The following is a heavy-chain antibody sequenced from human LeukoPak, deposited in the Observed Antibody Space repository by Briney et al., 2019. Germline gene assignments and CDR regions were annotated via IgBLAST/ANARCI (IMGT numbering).Heavy chain of an antibody. CDR1: GFTFSSYS. V-gene: IGHV3-21*04. D-gene: IGHD6-13*01. CDR2: ISSSTSYI. Sequence: AGGSLRLSCAASGFTFSSYSMNWVRQAPGKGLDWVSSISSSTSYIYYADSVKGRFTISRDNSKNTLYLQMNSLRSEDTAVYYCATPGYSSSWYSLPSYFQHWGQGTLVTVSS. CDR3: ATPGYSSSWYSLPSYFQH. J-gene: IGHJ1*01.